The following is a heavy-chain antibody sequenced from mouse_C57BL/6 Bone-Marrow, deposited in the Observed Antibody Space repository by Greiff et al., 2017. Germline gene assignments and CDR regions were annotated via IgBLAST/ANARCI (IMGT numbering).Heavy chain of an antibody. CDR2: INPSSGYT. J-gene: IGHJ2*01. CDR3: ARSTYVRRYYFDY. V-gene: IGHV1-7*01. Sequence: QVQLQQSGAELAKPGASVKLSCKASGYTFTSYWMPWVNQRPGQGLEWIGYINPSSGYTKYNQKFKDKATLTADKSSSTAYMQLSSLTYEDSAVYYCARSTYVRRYYFDYWGQGTTLTVSS. D-gene: IGHD1-2*01. CDR1: GYTFTSYW.